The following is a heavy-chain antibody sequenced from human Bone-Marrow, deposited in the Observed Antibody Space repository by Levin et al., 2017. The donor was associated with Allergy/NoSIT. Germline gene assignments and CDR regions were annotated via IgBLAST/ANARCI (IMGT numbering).Heavy chain of an antibody. V-gene: IGHV3-33*01. Sequence: GGSLRLSCAASGFTFSTYGFHWVRQAPGKGLEWVAVMWYDGTSKYYGDSVKGRFTISRDNSKNTLYLQMNSLRAEVTAMYYCARDRCPYCARGSYLDYWGQGTLVTVSS. CDR1: GFTFSTYG. D-gene: IGHD1-26*01. CDR3: ARDRCPYCARGSYLDY. J-gene: IGHJ4*02. CDR2: MWYDGTSK.